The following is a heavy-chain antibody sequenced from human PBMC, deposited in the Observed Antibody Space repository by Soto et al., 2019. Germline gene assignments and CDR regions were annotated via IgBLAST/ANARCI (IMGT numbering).Heavy chain of an antibody. CDR3: AREEAGAFDL. J-gene: IGHJ3*01. Sequence: WTWIRQHPGKRLEWIGYTYYSGSTYYNPALKGRLTISVDTSKNQFSLRLSSVTAADTAVYYCAREEAGAFDLWGQGTMVTVSS. V-gene: IGHV4-31*02. CDR2: TYYSGST. D-gene: IGHD3-10*01.